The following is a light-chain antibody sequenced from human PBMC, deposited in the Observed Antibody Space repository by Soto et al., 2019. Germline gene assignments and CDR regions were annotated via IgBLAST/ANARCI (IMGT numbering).Light chain of an antibody. Sequence: QSALTQPASVSGSPGQSITISCTGTSSDVGGYNYVSWYQQHPGKAPKLMIYDVSNRPSGVSNRFSGSKSGNTASLTISGLQAEDEADYSCSSYTSSSPVVFGGVTKLTVL. CDR2: DVS. V-gene: IGLV2-14*01. CDR3: SSYTSSSPVV. J-gene: IGLJ2*01. CDR1: SSDVGGYNY.